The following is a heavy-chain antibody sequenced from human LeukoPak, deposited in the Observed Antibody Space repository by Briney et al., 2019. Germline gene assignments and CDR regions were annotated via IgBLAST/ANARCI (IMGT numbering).Heavy chain of an antibody. CDR3: ASSDYVWGKPYYFDY. V-gene: IGHV3-21*05. CDR2: MSSSRSII. D-gene: IGHD3-16*01. CDR1: GFIFSTYG. J-gene: IGHJ4*02. Sequence: GGSLRLSCAASGFIFSTYGMHWVRQAPGKGLEWVSYMSSSRSIIYYADSVKGRFTISRDNAKNSLNLQMNSLRAEDTAVYYCASSDYVWGKPYYFDYWGQGTLVTVSA.